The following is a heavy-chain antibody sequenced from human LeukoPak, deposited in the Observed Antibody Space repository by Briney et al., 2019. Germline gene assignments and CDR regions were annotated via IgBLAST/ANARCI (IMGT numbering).Heavy chain of an antibody. J-gene: IGHJ4*02. CDR3: ARGALDPETVTNYFEY. D-gene: IGHD4-17*01. CDR1: GYTFSDHY. V-gene: IGHV1-2*02. CDR2: INPNSGGT. Sequence: ASVKVSCKASGYTFSDHYIQWVRQAPGQGFDWLGWINPNSGGTDHARKFRGRVTMTRDMSLSTAYMELTRLTYDDTAVCYCARGALDPETVTNYFEYWAQGTLVTVSS.